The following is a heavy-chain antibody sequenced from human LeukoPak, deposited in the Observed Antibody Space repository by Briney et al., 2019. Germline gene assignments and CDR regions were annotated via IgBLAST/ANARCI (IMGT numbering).Heavy chain of an antibody. D-gene: IGHD4-23*01. CDR1: GFTFSSYG. CDR3: ARDPATVVTLYYFDY. J-gene: IGHJ4*02. V-gene: IGHV3-23*01. CDR2: ISGSGGST. Sequence: GGTLRLSCAASGFTFSSYGMSWVRQAPGKGLEWVSAISGSGGSTYYADSVKGRFTISRDNAKNSLYLQMNSLRAEDTAVYYCARDPATVVTLYYFDYWGQGTLVTVSS.